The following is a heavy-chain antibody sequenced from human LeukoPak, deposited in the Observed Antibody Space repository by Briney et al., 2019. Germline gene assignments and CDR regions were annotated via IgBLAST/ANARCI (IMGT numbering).Heavy chain of an antibody. Sequence: GGSLRLSCAASGFTFSSYAMHWVRQAPGKGLEWVAVISYDGSNKYYADSVKGRFTISRDNSKNTLYLQMNSLRAEDMAVYYCARDGYYGDYVRIRWFDPWGQGTLVTVSS. J-gene: IGHJ5*02. V-gene: IGHV3-30*04. CDR1: GFTFSSYA. D-gene: IGHD4-17*01. CDR3: ARDGYYGDYVRIRWFDP. CDR2: ISYDGSNK.